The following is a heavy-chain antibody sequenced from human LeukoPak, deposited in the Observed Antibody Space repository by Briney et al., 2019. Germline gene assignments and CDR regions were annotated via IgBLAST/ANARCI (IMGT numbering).Heavy chain of an antibody. J-gene: IGHJ4*02. Sequence: SETLSLTCTVSGGSIGSYYWNWIRQPAGKGLEWIGRLYTSGGTTYNPSLKSRVAMSLDTSKNQFSLKLSSLTAADTAVYYCARVRNLGSFDYWGQGTLVTVSS. D-gene: IGHD3-10*01. CDR2: LYTSGGT. CDR3: ARVRNLGSFDY. V-gene: IGHV4-4*07. CDR1: GGSIGSYY.